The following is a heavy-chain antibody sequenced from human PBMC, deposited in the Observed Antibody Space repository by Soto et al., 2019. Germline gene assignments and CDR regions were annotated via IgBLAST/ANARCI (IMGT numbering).Heavy chain of an antibody. D-gene: IGHD2-15*01. CDR1: GYTFTSYG. CDR3: ARKEGGYYGMDV. Sequence: QVQLVQSGAEVKKPGASVKVSCKASGYTFTSYGISWVRQAPGQGLEWMGWISAYNGNANSAQKLQDRVTVTTDTSTSTAYMELRSVRSADTAMYYCARKEGGYYGMDVWGQGTTVTVSS. V-gene: IGHV1-18*01. J-gene: IGHJ6*02. CDR2: ISAYNGNA.